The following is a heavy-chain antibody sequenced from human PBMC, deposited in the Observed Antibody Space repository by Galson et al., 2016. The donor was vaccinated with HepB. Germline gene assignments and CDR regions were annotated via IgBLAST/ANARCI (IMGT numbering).Heavy chain of an antibody. V-gene: IGHV4-4*02. D-gene: IGHD3-3*01. Sequence: SETLSLTCAVSGGSISSSNWWSWVRQPPGKGLEWIGEIYHSGSTNYNPSLKSRVTISLDMSKNQFSLKLRSVTAADTAVYYCARDRTPFGMVTALWYWGQGTQVTVSS. CDR1: GGSISSSNW. CDR3: ARDRTPFGMVTALWY. J-gene: IGHJ4*02. CDR2: IYHSGST.